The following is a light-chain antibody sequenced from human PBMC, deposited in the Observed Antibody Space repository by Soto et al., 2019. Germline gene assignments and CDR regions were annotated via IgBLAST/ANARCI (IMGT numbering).Light chain of an antibody. CDR3: RSDTSSRTVV. CDR1: SSDVGGYNY. J-gene: IGLJ2*01. CDR2: DVS. V-gene: IGLV2-14*01. Sequence: QSALTQPASASGSPGQSITISCTGTSSDVGGYNYVSWYQQHPGNAPKLMIYDVSNRPSGVSNRGSGSKYGNTASLTISGLEAEYEADYYWRSDTSSRTVVFAGGIEVSVL.